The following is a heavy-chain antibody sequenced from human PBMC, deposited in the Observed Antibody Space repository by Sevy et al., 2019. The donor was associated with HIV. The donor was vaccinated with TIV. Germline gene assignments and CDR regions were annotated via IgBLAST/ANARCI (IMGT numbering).Heavy chain of an antibody. V-gene: IGHV1-2*02. CDR2: INPNSGGT. D-gene: IGHD3-10*01. CDR3: ARDHGSGVKGYYYYYIDV. CDR1: GYTFTGYY. Sequence: ASMEVSCKASGYTFTGYYMHWVRQAPGQGLGWMGWINPNSGGTNYAQKFQGRVTMTRDTSISTAYMELSRLRSDDTAVYYCARDHGSGVKGYYYYYIDVWGKGTTVTVSS. J-gene: IGHJ6*03.